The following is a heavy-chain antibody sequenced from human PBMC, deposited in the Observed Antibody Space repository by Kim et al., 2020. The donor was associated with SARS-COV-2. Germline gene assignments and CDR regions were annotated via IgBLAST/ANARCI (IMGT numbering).Heavy chain of an antibody. D-gene: IGHD5-12*01. V-gene: IGHV4-31*03. CDR3: AREATGHSGYDPLLDY. Sequence: SETLSLTCTVSGGSISSGGYYWSWIRQHPGKGLEWIGYIYYSGSTYYNPSLKSRVTISVDTSKNQFSLKLSSVTAADTAVYYCAREATGHSGYDPLLDYWGQGTLVTVSS. CDR1: GGSISSGGYY. J-gene: IGHJ4*02. CDR2: IYYSGST.